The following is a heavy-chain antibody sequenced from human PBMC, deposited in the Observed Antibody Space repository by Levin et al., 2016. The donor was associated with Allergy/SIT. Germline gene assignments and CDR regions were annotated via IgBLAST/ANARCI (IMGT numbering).Heavy chain of an antibody. CDR2: ISGSGGST. CDR3: AKTYYDSSGYYFGGTYYFDY. V-gene: IGHV3-23*01. J-gene: IGHJ4*02. D-gene: IGHD3-22*01. Sequence: VRQMPGKGLEWVSAISGSGGSTYYADSVKGRFTISRDNSKNTLYLQMNSLRAEDTAVYYCAKTYYDSSGYYFGGTYYFDYWGQGTLVTVSS.